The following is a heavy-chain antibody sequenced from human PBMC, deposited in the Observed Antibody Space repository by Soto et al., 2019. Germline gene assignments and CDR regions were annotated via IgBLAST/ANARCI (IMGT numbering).Heavy chain of an antibody. CDR3: ARDRHYYDSSGYYYFDY. CDR1: GFTFSNYA. D-gene: IGHD3-22*01. J-gene: IGHJ4*02. V-gene: IGHV3-7*03. CDR2: IKQDGSEK. Sequence: PGGSLRLSCAASGFTFSNYALHWVRQAPGKGLEWVANIKQDGSEKYYVDSVKGRFTISRDNAKNSLYLQMNSLRAEDTAVYYCARDRHYYDSSGYYYFDYWGQGTRVTVSS.